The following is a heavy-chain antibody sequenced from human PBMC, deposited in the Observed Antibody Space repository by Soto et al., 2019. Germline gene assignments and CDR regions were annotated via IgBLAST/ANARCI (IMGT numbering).Heavy chain of an antibody. J-gene: IGHJ4*02. Sequence: EVQLLESGGGLVQPGGSLRLSCAASGFTLGTYGMPWVRQAPGKGLEWVSAISGSGGSTNYADPVKGRFTISRDNTKNTMYLQMNSLRVEDTTVYYCAKDRKGSYCSGGTCYSFDYWGQGTLVTVPS. V-gene: IGHV3-23*01. D-gene: IGHD2-15*01. CDR1: GFTLGTYG. CDR2: ISGSGGST. CDR3: AKDRKGSYCSGGTCYSFDY.